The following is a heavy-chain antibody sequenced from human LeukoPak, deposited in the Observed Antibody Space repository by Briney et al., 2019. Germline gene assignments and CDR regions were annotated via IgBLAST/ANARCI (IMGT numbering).Heavy chain of an antibody. Sequence: PGGSLRLSCAASGFTFSSYSMNWVRQAPGKGLEWVSSISSSSSYIYYADSVKGRFTISRDNSKNTLYLQMNSLRAEDTAVYYCAKELRYFDWLSTPSIFDYWGQGTLVTVSS. CDR3: AKELRYFDWLSTPSIFDY. CDR2: ISSSSSYI. CDR1: GFTFSSYS. V-gene: IGHV3-21*01. J-gene: IGHJ4*02. D-gene: IGHD3-9*01.